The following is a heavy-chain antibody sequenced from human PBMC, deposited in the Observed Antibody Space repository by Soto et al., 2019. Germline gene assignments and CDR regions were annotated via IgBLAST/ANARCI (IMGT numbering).Heavy chain of an antibody. CDR1: GGSISSSSYY. V-gene: IGHV4-39*01. J-gene: IGHJ4*02. D-gene: IGHD1-26*01. CDR2: IYYSGST. CDR3: ARPSGSYLYYFDY. Sequence: ETLSLTCTVSGGSISSSSYYWGWISQPPGKGLEWIGSIYYSGSTYYNPSLKSRVTISVDTSKNQFSLKLSSVTAADTAVYYCARPSGSYLYYFDYWGQGTLVTVSS.